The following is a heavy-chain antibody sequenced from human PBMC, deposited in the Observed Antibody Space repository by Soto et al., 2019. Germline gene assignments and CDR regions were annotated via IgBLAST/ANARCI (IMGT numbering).Heavy chain of an antibody. D-gene: IGHD6-13*01. CDR1: GFTFSSYG. J-gene: IGHJ4*02. CDR3: AKSRGGSSWYEGES. V-gene: IGHV3-30*18. CDR2: ISHDRFNQ. Sequence: QVQLVESGGGVVQPGRSLRLSCSASGFTFSSYGMQWVRQVPGKGLEWVAVISHDRFNQYYVDPVKGRFTISRDNSKNTVYLQMNSLRPEDTAVYFCAKSRGGSSWYEGESWGQGTLVTVSS.